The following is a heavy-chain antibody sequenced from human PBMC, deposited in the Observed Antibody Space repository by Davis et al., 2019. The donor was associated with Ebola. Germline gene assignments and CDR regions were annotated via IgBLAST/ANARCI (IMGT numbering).Heavy chain of an antibody. Sequence: GESLKISCVGSGFTFSDYFMGWIRQAPGKGLEWVSYISLSRGSSIYYADSLKGRFTISRDNAKNSLYLQMNSLRAEDTAVYYCARVYCTNGVCSNYFDYWGQGTLVTVSS. CDR1: GFTFSDYF. V-gene: IGHV3-11*01. CDR2: ISLSRGSSI. J-gene: IGHJ4*02. D-gene: IGHD2-8*01. CDR3: ARVYCTNGVCSNYFDY.